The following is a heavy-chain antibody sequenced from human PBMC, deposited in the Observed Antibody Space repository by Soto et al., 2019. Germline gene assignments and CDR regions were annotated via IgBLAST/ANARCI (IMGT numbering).Heavy chain of an antibody. V-gene: IGHV1-69*13. CDR2: SIPIFGTA. D-gene: IGHD5-12*01. J-gene: IGHJ6*02. CDR3: ARGRGYSGDDHYYYFDMDV. Sequence: SVKVSCKASGGTFNNYPTTWVRQAPGEGLEWMGGSIPIFGTANYAQKFQGRVTISVDESTSTAYMELSSLRSEDTAVYYCARGRGYSGDDHYYYFDMDVWGQGTTVTVSS. CDR1: GGTFNNYP.